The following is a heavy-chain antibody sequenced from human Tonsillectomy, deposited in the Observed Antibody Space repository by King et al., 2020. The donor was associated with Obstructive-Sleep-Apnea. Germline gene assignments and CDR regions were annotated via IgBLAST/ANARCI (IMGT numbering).Heavy chain of an antibody. Sequence: VQLQESGPGLVKPSETLSLTCTVSGGSINSYYWSWIRQTPGKGLEWMGYISYSGSTNYNPSLQSRVTISVDTSKNQFSLKLSSVTAADTAVYYCARDRVGRDGYNRFDYWGQGTLVTVSS. V-gene: IGHV4-59*01. D-gene: IGHD5-24*01. CDR2: ISYSGST. J-gene: IGHJ4*02. CDR1: GGSINSYY. CDR3: ARDRVGRDGYNRFDY.